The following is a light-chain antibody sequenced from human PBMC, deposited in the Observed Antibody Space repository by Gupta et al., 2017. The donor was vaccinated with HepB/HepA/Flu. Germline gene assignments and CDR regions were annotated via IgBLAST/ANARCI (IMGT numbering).Light chain of an antibody. CDR1: QSVSSSY. Sequence: VLTQSPGTLSLSPGERATLSCRASQSVSSSYLAWYQQKPGQAPRLLIDGASSRATGIPDRFSGSGSGTDFTLTISRLEPEDFAVYDCQQYGRVPRTCGQGTNLEIK. V-gene: IGKV3-20*01. CDR2: GAS. J-gene: IGKJ2*01. CDR3: QQYGRVPRT.